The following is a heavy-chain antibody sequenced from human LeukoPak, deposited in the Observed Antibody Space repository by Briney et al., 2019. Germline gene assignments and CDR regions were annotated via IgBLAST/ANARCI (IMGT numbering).Heavy chain of an antibody. J-gene: IGHJ3*02. V-gene: IGHV3-66*04. D-gene: IGHD3-10*01. Sequence: GALRLSCAASGFTSSSYSMCWVRQAPGKGLEWVSVIYSGGSTYYADSVKGRFTISRDNSKNTLYLQMNSLRAEDTAVYYCARRFTMVRGVIIDDFAFDIWGQGTMVTVSS. CDR1: GFTSSSYS. CDR2: IYSGGST. CDR3: ARRFTMVRGVIIDDFAFDI.